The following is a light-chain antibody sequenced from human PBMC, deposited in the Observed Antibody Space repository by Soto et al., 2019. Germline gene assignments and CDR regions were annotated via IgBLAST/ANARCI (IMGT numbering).Light chain of an antibody. J-gene: IGKJ1*01. CDR3: QQYGSSPPT. CDR2: GAS. Sequence: EIVLTQSPGTLSLSPGERATPSCRASQSVSSNYLAWYQQKFGQAPRLLIHGASTRATGIPDRFSGSGSGTDFTVTISRLEPEDSAVYYCQQYGSSPPTFGQGTKVEIK. CDR1: QSVSSNY. V-gene: IGKV3-20*01.